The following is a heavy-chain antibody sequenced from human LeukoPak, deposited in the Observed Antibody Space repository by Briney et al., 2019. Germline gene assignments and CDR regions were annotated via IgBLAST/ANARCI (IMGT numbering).Heavy chain of an antibody. J-gene: IGHJ5*02. CDR1: GFIFSNFA. D-gene: IGHD1-26*01. Sequence: GGSLRLSCAASGFIFSNFAMTWVRQAPGKGLEWAANIKQDGSEKYYVDSVEGRFTISRDNAKNSLYLQMNSLRAEDTAVYYCARDLRPFSSGNHPLGQGTLVTVSS. CDR2: IKQDGSEK. CDR3: ARDLRPFSSGNHP. V-gene: IGHV3-7*01.